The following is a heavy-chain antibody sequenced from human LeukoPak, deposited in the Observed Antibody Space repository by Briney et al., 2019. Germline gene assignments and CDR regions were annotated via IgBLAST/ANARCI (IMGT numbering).Heavy chain of an antibody. D-gene: IGHD3-10*01. J-gene: IGHJ4*02. CDR3: ARSWPLTPFDY. V-gene: IGHV3-11*04. Sequence: GGSLRLSCAASGFTFSDYYMSWISQAPGKGLEWVSSISSGGSTIYYADSVKGRFTISRDNAKNSLYLQMNSLRAEDTAVYYCARSWPLTPFDYWGQGTLVTVSS. CDR2: ISSGGSTI. CDR1: GFTFSDYY.